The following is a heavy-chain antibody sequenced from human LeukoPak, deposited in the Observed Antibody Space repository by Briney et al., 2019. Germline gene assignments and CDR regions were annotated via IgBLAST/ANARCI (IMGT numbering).Heavy chain of an antibody. CDR3: ARDRRLRCSSTSCYLYYMDV. Sequence: GGSLRLSCAASGFTFSSYEMNWVRQAPGKGLEWVSYISSSGSTIYYADSVKGRFTISRDNAKNSLYLQMNSLRAEDTAVYYCARDRRLRCSSTSCYLYYMDVWGKGTTVTVSS. CDR1: GFTFSSYE. V-gene: IGHV3-48*03. CDR2: ISSSGSTI. J-gene: IGHJ6*03. D-gene: IGHD2-2*01.